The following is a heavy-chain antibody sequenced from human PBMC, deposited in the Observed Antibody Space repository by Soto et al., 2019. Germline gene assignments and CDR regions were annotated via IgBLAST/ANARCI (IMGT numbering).Heavy chain of an antibody. J-gene: IGHJ3*02. CDR3: ARVHDYGDYLDAFDI. CDR1: GYTFTGYY. V-gene: IGHV1-2*02. CDR2: INPNSGGT. Sequence: QVQLVQSGAEVKKPGASVKVSCKASGYTFTGYYMHWVRQAPGQGLEWMGWINPNSGGTNYAQKVQGRVTMTRDTSISTAYMELSRLRSDDTAVYYCARVHDYGDYLDAFDIWGQGTMVTVSS. D-gene: IGHD4-17*01.